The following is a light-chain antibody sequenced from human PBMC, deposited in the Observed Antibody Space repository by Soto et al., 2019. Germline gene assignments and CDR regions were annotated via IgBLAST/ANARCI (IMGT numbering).Light chain of an antibody. V-gene: IGKV3-11*01. Sequence: EIVLTQSPATLSLSPGERATLSCRASQSISYSLAWYQQKPGQAPRLLIHDASSRVTGVPARFSGSGSETDFPLTISSLQPEDFAVNYCQQRGNWHPPISFGQGTRLEIK. CDR1: QSISYS. CDR2: DAS. J-gene: IGKJ5*01. CDR3: QQRGNWHPPIS.